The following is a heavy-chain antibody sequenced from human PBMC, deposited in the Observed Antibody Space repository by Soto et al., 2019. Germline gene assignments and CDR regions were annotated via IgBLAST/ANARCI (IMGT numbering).Heavy chain of an antibody. D-gene: IGHD6-13*01. V-gene: IGHV4-59*08. CDR2: IYYSGST. J-gene: IGHJ3*02. CDR3: ARLSSSWEFAFDI. Sequence: SETLSLTCTVSGGSISSYYWSWIRPPPGKGLEWIGYIYYSGSTNYNPSLKSRVTISVDTSKNQFSLKLSSVTAADTAVYYCARLSSSWEFAFDIWGQGTMVTVSS. CDR1: GGSISSYY.